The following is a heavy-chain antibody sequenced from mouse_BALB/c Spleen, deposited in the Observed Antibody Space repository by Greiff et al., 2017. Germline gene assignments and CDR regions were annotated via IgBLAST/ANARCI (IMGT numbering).Heavy chain of an antibody. CDR1: GFTFSSYT. CDR2: ISSGGSYN. Sequence: DVKLVESGGGLVKPGGSLKLSCAASGFTFSSYTMYWVRQTPEKRLEWVATISSGGSYNYYPDSVKGRFTISRDNAKNTLDLQRSSLKSEDTAMYYCTRDHSSDWYFDVWGAGTTVTVSA. CDR3: TRDHSSDWYFDV. D-gene: IGHD1-1*01. J-gene: IGHJ1*01. V-gene: IGHV5-6-4*01.